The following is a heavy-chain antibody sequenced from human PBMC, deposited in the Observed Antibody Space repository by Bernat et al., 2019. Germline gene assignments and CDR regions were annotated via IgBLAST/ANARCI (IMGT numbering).Heavy chain of an antibody. CDR1: GYTFTGYY. V-gene: IGHV1-2*06. CDR3: ARGRTGYSSGDFQH. D-gene: IGHD6-19*01. CDR2: INPNSGGT. J-gene: IGHJ1*01. Sequence: QVQLVQSGAEVKKPGASVKVSCKASGYTFTGYYMHWVRQAPGQGLEWMGRINPNSGGTNYAQKFQGRVTMTRETSISTAYMELSRLGSDDTAVYYCARGRTGYSSGDFQHWGQGTLVTVSS.